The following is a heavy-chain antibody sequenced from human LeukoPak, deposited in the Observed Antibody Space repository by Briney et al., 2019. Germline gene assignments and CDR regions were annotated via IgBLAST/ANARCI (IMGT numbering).Heavy chain of an antibody. CDR1: GFTFSSYA. CDR3: AKGGVRGNYYFDN. CDR2: IPYDGSNK. Sequence: GRTLTLSCAASGFTFSSYAMHWLRQAPGKGLEWVALIPYDGSNKYYADSVKGRFTVSRDNSKNTLYLQMNSLRAEDTAVYYCAKGGVRGNYYFDNWGQGILVTVSS. V-gene: IGHV3-30*04. D-gene: IGHD3-10*02. J-gene: IGHJ4*02.